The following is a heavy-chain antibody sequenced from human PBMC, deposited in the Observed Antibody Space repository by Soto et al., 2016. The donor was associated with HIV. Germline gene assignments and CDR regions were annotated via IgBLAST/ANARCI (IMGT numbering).Heavy chain of an antibody. Sequence: EVQLVETGGGLIQPGGSLRLSCAASGFTVTYNYMSWVRQAPGKGLEWVSVIHSGGSTYYADSVKGRFIISRDNSKNTLYLQMSSLRAEDTAVYYCARGPYSSSWYAFDVWGRGTMVTVSS. CDR2: IHSGGST. CDR1: GFTVTYNY. V-gene: IGHV3-53*02. CDR3: ARGPYSSSWYAFDV. D-gene: IGHD6-13*01. J-gene: IGHJ3*01.